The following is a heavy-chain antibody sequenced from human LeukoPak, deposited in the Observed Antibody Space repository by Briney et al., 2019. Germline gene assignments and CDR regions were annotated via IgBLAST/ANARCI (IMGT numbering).Heavy chain of an antibody. CDR3: ARGSAVAAPLNY. Sequence: GGSLRLSCAASGFTVSSNYMNWVRQAPGKGLEWVSSISSSSSYIYYADSVKGRFTISRDNAKNSLYLQMNSLRAEDTAVYYCARGSAVAAPLNYWGQGTLVTVSS. CDR1: GFTVSSNY. V-gene: IGHV3-21*01. CDR2: ISSSSSYI. J-gene: IGHJ4*02. D-gene: IGHD6-19*01.